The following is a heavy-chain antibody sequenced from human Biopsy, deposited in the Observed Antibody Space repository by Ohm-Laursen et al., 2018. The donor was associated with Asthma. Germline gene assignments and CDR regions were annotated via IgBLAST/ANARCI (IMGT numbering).Heavy chain of an antibody. CDR3: ARTFHFWSPYHAEHYQL. V-gene: IGHV3-7*01. CDR2: IKHDGTEK. Sequence: LSLTCVASGFTFGDYWMSWVCQVPGKGLEWVANIKHDGTEKNHVDSLKGRFTISRDNAKNLLFLQMNSLRAEETAVYYCARTFHFWSPYHAEHYQLWGQGTLVTVSS. J-gene: IGHJ1*01. CDR1: GFTFGDYW. D-gene: IGHD3-3*01.